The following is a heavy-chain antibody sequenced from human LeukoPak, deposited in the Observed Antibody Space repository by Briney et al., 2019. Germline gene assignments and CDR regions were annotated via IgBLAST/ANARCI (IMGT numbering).Heavy chain of an antibody. CDR1: GFTFSSYG. D-gene: IGHD6-19*01. CDR3: ARDSASSGWADDAFDI. J-gene: IGHJ3*02. V-gene: IGHV3-33*01. Sequence: GGSLRLSCAASGFTFSSYGMHWVRQAPGKGLEWVPVIWYDGSNKYYADSVKGRFTISRDNSKNTLYLQMNSLRAEDTAVYYCARDSASSGWADDAFDIWGQGTMVTVSS. CDR2: IWYDGSNK.